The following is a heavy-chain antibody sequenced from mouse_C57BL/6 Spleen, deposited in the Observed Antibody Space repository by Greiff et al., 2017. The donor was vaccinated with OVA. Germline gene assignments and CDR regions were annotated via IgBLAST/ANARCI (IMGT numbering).Heavy chain of an antibody. J-gene: IGHJ2*01. D-gene: IGHD2-10*02. Sequence: QVQLQQPGAELVKPGASVKLSCKASGYTFTSYWMQWVKQRPGQGLEWIGEIDPSDSYTNYNQKFKGKATLTVDTSSSTAYMQLSSLTSEDSAVYYCARRTNSIFDYRGQGTTLTVSS. V-gene: IGHV1-50*01. CDR3: ARRTNSIFDY. CDR1: GYTFTSYW. CDR2: IDPSDSYT.